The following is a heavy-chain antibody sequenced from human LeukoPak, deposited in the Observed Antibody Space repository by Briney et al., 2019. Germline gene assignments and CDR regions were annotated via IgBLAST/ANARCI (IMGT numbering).Heavy chain of an antibody. CDR3: ARGGGIAVADMDY. CDR1: GYTFTGYY. Sequence: GASVKVSCKASGYTFTGYYMHWVRQAPGQGLEWMGWINPNSGGTNYAQKFQGRVTMTRDTSISTAYMERSRPRSDDTAVYYCARGGGIAVADMDYWGQGTLVTVSS. CDR2: INPNSGGT. D-gene: IGHD6-19*01. V-gene: IGHV1-2*02. J-gene: IGHJ4*02.